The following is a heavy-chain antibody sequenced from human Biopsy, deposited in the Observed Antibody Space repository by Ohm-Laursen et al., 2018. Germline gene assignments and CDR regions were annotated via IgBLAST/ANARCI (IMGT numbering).Heavy chain of an antibody. V-gene: IGHV3-23*01. CDR3: AKPADSYGSEFYFDY. Sequence: SLRLSCAASGFTFSNYEMNWIRQAPGKGLEWVSVINTSGGSTHYAVSVKGRFTISRDNSKNTLYLRMNSLRAEDTAVYYCAKPADSYGSEFYFDYWGQGTLVTVSS. D-gene: IGHD4-17*01. J-gene: IGHJ4*02. CDR1: GFTFSNYE. CDR2: INTSGGST.